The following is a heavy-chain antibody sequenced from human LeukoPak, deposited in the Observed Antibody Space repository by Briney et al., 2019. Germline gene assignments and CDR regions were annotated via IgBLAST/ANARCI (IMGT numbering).Heavy chain of an antibody. CDR2: INPNSGGT. CDR3: ATGPNYYDSSGYYYNY. V-gene: IGHV1-2*06. Sequence: ASVKVSCKASGYTFTGYYMHWVRQAPGQGLEWMGRINPNSGGTNYAQKFQGRVTMTRDTSISTAYMEPSRLRSDDTAVYYCATGPNYYDSSGYYYNYWGQGTLVTVSS. J-gene: IGHJ4*02. D-gene: IGHD3-22*01. CDR1: GYTFTGYY.